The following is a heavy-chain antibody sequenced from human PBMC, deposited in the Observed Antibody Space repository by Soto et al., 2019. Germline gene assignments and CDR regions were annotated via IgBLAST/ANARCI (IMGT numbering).Heavy chain of an antibody. CDR1: GYTFTNFG. J-gene: IGHJ6*04. CDR2: ISAYNGNT. V-gene: IGHV1-18*01. Sequence: ASVKVSCKASGYTFTNFGISWVRQAPGQGLEWMGWISAYNGNTNYAQNFQGRVTMTTDTSTSTAYMELRSLRSDDTAVYYCATGRVVTPYYYYGMDVWGKGTTVTVSS. D-gene: IGHD3-22*01. CDR3: ATGRVVTPYYYYGMDV.